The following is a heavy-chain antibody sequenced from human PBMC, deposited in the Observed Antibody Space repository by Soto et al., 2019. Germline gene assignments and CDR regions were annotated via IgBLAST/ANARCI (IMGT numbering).Heavy chain of an antibody. CDR1: SGSISSSNW. V-gene: IGHV4-4*02. Sequence: QVPLQESGPGLVKPSGTLSLTCAVSSGSISSSNWWSWVRQPPGKGLEWIGEIYHSGSTNYNPSLKSRVTISVDKSKNQFSLKLSSVTAADTAVYYCARSTKYSGYDFFYYYYYYMDVWGKGTTVTVSS. CDR2: IYHSGST. J-gene: IGHJ6*03. D-gene: IGHD5-12*01. CDR3: ARSTKYSGYDFFYYYYYYMDV.